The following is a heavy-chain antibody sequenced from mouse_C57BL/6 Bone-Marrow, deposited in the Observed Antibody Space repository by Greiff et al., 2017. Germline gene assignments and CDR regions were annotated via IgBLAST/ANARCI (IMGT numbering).Heavy chain of an antibody. CDR1: GYTFTSYW. CDR2: IDPSDSYT. D-gene: IGHD1-1*01. J-gene: IGHJ4*01. CDR3: ARSDYCGSLCYAMDY. V-gene: IGHV1-50*01. Sequence: QVQLQQPGAELVKPGASVKLSCKASGYTFTSYWMQWVKQRPGQGLEWIGEIDPSDSYTNYNQKFKGKATLTVDTSSSTAYMQLSSLRSEDSAVDYGARSDYCGSLCYAMDYWGQGTSVTVSS.